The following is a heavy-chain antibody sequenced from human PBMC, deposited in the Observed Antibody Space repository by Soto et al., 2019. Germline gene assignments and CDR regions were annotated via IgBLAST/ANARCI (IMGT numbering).Heavy chain of an antibody. V-gene: IGHV3-33*01. Sequence: PVGSLRLSCAASGFTFSSYGMHWVRQAPGKGLEWVAVIWYDGSNKYYADSVKGRFTISRDNSKNTLYLQMNSLRAEDTAVYYCARDYFPFSEYSSPKVDYWGQGTLVTVSS. CDR1: GFTFSSYG. CDR3: ARDYFPFSEYSSPKVDY. J-gene: IGHJ4*02. D-gene: IGHD6-6*01. CDR2: IWYDGSNK.